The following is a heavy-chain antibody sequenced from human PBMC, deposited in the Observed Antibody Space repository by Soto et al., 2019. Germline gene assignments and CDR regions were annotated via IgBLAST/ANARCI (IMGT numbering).Heavy chain of an antibody. J-gene: IGHJ6*02. CDR1: GFTFRSYW. Sequence: SLSLSCAASGFTFRSYWMHWVRQAPGKGLMWVSRINSDGSSTSYADSVKGRFTISRDNSKNTLYLQMNSLRAEDTAVYYCARDRYSYYDFWSGSLPYYYYGMDVWGQGTTVTVSS. CDR3: ARDRYSYYDFWSGSLPYYYYGMDV. D-gene: IGHD3-3*01. CDR2: INSDGSST. V-gene: IGHV3-74*01.